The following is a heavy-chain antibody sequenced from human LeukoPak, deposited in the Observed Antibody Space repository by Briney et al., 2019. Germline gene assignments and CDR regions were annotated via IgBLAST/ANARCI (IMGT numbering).Heavy chain of an antibody. J-gene: IGHJ4*02. CDR3: AAVGGYDILTGYPYFDY. CDR2: IVVGSGNT. Sequence: SVKVSCKASGFTFTSSAMQWVRQARGQRLEWIGWIVVGSGNTNYAQKFQEGVTITRDMSTSTAYMELSSLRSEDTAVYYCAAVGGYDILTGYPYFDYWGQGTLVTVSS. V-gene: IGHV1-58*02. D-gene: IGHD3-9*01. CDR1: GFTFTSSA.